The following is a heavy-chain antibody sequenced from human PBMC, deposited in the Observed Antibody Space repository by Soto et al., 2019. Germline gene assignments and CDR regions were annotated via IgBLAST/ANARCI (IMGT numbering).Heavy chain of an antibody. V-gene: IGHV1-18*01. D-gene: IGHD1-26*01. CDR3: ARRSSGTHGVDY. J-gene: IGHJ4*02. CDR2: ISAYNGNT. Sequence: ASVKVSCKASGYTFTSYGISWVRQAPGQGLEWMGWISAYNGNTNYAQKLQGRVTMTTDTSTSTAYMELRSLRAEDTAVYYCARRSSGTHGVDYWGQGTMVTVSS. CDR1: GYTFTSYG.